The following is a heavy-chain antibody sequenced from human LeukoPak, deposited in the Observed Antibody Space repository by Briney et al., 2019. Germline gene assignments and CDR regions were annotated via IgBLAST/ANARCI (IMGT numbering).Heavy chain of an antibody. Sequence: SETLSLTCTVSGGSISISSYYWGWIRQPPGKGLEWIGSIYYSGSTYYNPSLKSRVTISVDTSKNQFSLMLNSVTAADTALYFCARARLSIVRGITNFDYWGQGTVVTVSS. CDR1: GGSISISSYY. D-gene: IGHD3-10*01. CDR2: IYYSGST. J-gene: IGHJ4*02. CDR3: ARARLSIVRGITNFDY. V-gene: IGHV4-39*01.